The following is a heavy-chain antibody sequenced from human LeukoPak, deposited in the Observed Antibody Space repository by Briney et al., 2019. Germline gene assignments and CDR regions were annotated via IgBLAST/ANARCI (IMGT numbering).Heavy chain of an antibody. Sequence: PSETLSLTCTVSGGSIGGYYWSWIRLPPGKGLEWIGEINHSGSTNYNPSLKSRVTISVDTSKNQFSLKLSSVTAADTAVYYCATGPGYSYGFGYFDYWGQGTLVTVSS. CDR1: GGSIGGYY. V-gene: IGHV4-34*01. CDR3: ATGPGYSYGFGYFDY. D-gene: IGHD5-18*01. J-gene: IGHJ4*02. CDR2: INHSGST.